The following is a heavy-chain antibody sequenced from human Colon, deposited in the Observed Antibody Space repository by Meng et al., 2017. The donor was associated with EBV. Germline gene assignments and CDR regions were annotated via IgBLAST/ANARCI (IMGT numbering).Heavy chain of an antibody. V-gene: IGHV3-74*01. CDR2: IKNDGSFT. J-gene: IGHJ4*02. CDR3: AKSDYFDN. Sequence: VGAGVGLVQRGGSLRPSCAASGFTFSNYWMHWVRQAPGKGLVWVSRIKNDGSFTAYADSVKGRFTISRDNAKNTLYLQMNSPRAEDTAVYYCAKSDYFDNWGQGTLVTVSS. CDR1: GFTFSNYW.